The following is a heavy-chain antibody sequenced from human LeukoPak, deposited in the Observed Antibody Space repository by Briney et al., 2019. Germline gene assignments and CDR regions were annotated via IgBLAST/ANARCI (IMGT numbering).Heavy chain of an antibody. Sequence: PSETLSLTCTVSGGSISSYYWSWIRQPPGKGLEWIGYIYYSGSTNYNPSLKSRVTISVDTSKSQFSLKLSSVTAADTAVYYCARGRTRWLQLSYFDYWGQGTLVTVSS. CDR2: IYYSGST. CDR1: GGSISSYY. D-gene: IGHD5-24*01. V-gene: IGHV4-59*12. CDR3: ARGRTRWLQLSYFDY. J-gene: IGHJ4*02.